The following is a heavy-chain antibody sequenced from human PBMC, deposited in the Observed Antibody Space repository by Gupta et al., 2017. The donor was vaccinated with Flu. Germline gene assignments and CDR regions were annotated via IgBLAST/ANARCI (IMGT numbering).Heavy chain of an antibody. CDR3: ARGVPFIAAAGVSAHNWFDP. Sequence: QAQLVQSGAEVKKPGASVKVSCKTSGYTFIAFFIPWVRQAPGQGPEWLGWIDPSTGGTKYAQKFQGRVAMTGDTSINTVYMELSRLKSDDTAVYFCARGVPFIAAAGVSAHNWFDPWGQGTLVIVSP. CDR1: GYTFIAFF. CDR2: IDPSTGGT. V-gene: IGHV1-2*02. D-gene: IGHD6-13*01. J-gene: IGHJ5*02.